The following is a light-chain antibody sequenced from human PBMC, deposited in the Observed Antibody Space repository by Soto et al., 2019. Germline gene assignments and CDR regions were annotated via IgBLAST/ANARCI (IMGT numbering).Light chain of an antibody. Sequence: QSVLTQPRSVSGSPGQSVTISCTGTSSDVGVYDDVSWYQQHPDNAPKLMIYEVSKRPSGVPDRFSGSKSGNTASLTISGLQAEDEADSYCCSYAAGYTYVFGIGTKVTVL. J-gene: IGLJ1*01. CDR3: CSYAAGYTYV. V-gene: IGLV2-11*01. CDR1: SSDVGVYDD. CDR2: EVS.